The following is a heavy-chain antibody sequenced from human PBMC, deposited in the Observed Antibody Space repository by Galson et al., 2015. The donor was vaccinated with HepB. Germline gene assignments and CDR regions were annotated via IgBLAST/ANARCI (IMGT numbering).Heavy chain of an antibody. V-gene: IGHV3-23*01. Sequence: SLRLSCAASGFTFSSYAMSWVRQAPGKGLEWVSAISGSGGSTYYADSVKGRFTISRDNSKNTLYLQMNGLRAEDTAVYYCAKVEGYYDTHYYYYGMDVWGQGTTVTVSS. J-gene: IGHJ6*02. CDR3: AKVEGYYDTHYYYYGMDV. D-gene: IGHD3-22*01. CDR2: ISGSGGST. CDR1: GFTFSSYA.